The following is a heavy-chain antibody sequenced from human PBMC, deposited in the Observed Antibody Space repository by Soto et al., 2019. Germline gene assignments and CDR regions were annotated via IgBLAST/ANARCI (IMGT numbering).Heavy chain of an antibody. CDR3: ARGRGYCSSTSCLNWFDP. Sequence: SETLSLTCTVSGGSVSSYYWGWIRRSPGKALEWIGYIYYSGSTKYNPSLKSRVTMSVGTSKNQFSLKLSSVTAADTAVYYCARGRGYCSSTSCLNWFDPWGQGTLVTVSS. CDR2: IYYSGST. CDR1: GGSVSSYY. D-gene: IGHD2-2*01. J-gene: IGHJ5*02. V-gene: IGHV4-59*02.